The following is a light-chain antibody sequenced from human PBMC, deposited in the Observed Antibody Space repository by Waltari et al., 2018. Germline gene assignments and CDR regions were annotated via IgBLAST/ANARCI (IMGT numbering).Light chain of an antibody. CDR1: SSDVGGYNY. CDR2: DVC. J-gene: IGLJ2*01. CDR3: CSFAGSHTYVV. V-gene: IGLV2-11*02. Sequence: QSALTQPRSVSGSPGQSVTISCTGTSSDVGGYNYVSCYQQHPGKAPHLMIYDVCKRPSGVPDRFSGSKSGNTASLTISGLQTEDEADYYCCSFAGSHTYVVFGGGTKLTVL.